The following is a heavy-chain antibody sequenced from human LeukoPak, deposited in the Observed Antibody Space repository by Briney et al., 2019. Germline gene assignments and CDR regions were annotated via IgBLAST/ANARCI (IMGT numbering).Heavy chain of an antibody. Sequence: GGSLRLSCAASGFTVSSNYMSWVRQAPGKGLEWVSVIYSGGSTYYADSVKGRFTISRDNAKNSLYLQMNSLRADDTAVYYCARFAAGGSYYYYMDVWGKGTTVTVSS. D-gene: IGHD6-25*01. V-gene: IGHV3-66*01. CDR3: ARFAAGGSYYYYMDV. CDR2: IYSGGST. CDR1: GFTVSSNY. J-gene: IGHJ6*03.